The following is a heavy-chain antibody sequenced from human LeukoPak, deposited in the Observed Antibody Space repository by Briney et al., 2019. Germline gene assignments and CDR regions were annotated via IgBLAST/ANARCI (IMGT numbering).Heavy chain of an antibody. CDR1: GFTFSSYS. J-gene: IGHJ4*02. CDR3: ARDRGSGMLIY. V-gene: IGHV3-21*01. CDR2: ISSSSSYI. D-gene: IGHD6-19*01. Sequence: GGSLRLSCAAPGFTFSSYSMNWVRQAPGKGLEWVSSISSSSSYIYYADSVKGRFTISRDNAKNSLYLQMNSLRAEDTAVYYCARDRGSGMLIYWGQGTLVTVSS.